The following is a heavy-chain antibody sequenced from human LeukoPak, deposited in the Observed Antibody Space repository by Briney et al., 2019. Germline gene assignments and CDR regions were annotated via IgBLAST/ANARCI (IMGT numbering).Heavy chain of an antibody. CDR2: ISYDGSNK. Sequence: GGSLRLSCAASGFTFCSYAMHWVRQAPGRGLEWVAVISYDGSNKYYADSVKGRFTISRDNSKNTLYMQMNSLREEDTAVYYCAKARGSSGWYGQYFQHWGQGTLVTVSS. D-gene: IGHD6-19*01. CDR3: AKARGSSGWYGQYFQH. V-gene: IGHV3-30*18. CDR1: GFTFCSYA. J-gene: IGHJ1*01.